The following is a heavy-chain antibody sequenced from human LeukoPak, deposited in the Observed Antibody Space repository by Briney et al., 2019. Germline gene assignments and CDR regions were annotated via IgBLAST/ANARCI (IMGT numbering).Heavy chain of an antibody. CDR1: GYSFSSYH. V-gene: IGHV1-46*01. CDR3: ARGLPADTPGRYYYDGMDV. D-gene: IGHD2-15*01. J-gene: IGHJ6*02. Sequence: ASVKVSCKASGYSFSSYHMYWVRQAPGQGLEWMGTINPTGDSTTYAQKFQGRVTVTRDTSTNTLYMDLYSLRSEDTAVYYCARGLPADTPGRYYYDGMDVWGQGTTVTVSS. CDR2: INPTGDST.